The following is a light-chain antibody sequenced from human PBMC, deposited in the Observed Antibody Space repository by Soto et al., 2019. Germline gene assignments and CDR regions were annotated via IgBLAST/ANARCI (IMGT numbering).Light chain of an antibody. CDR3: LQYHNLWA. CDR2: RAS. J-gene: IGKJ1*01. Sequence: ILMTQSPATVSVSPGESATLSCRASQNIYYNVAWYQHRPGQAPRLLIYRASTRAPGVPARFSGSGSGTEFTLTIRSLQPEDFTVYSFLQYHNLWAFGQGTKVEI. CDR1: QNIYYN. V-gene: IGKV3-15*01.